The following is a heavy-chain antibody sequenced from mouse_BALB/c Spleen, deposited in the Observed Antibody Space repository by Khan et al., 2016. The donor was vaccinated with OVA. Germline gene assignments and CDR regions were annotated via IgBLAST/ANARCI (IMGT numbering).Heavy chain of an antibody. J-gene: IGHJ4*01. V-gene: IGHV9-4*02. Sequence: QIQLVQSGPELKKPGETVRISCKASGYTFTTAGIQWVQKMPGKGLKWIGWINTHSGVPKYAEDFKGRFAFSLEISVSTAYLQITNLQNEETAADFCARGGAAYYRNDGGAMEYWGQGTSVTVSS. D-gene: IGHD2-14*01. CDR3: ARGGAAYYRNDGGAMEY. CDR2: INTHSGVP. CDR1: GYTFTTAG.